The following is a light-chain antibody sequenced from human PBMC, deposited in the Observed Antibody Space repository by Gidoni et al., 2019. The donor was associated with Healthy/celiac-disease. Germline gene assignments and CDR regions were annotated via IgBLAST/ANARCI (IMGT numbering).Light chain of an antibody. CDR2: KAS. J-gene: IGKJ2*01. CDR3: QQYNSYQYT. CDR1: QSISSW. V-gene: IGKV1-5*03. Sequence: DIQMTQSPSTLSASVGDRVTITCRARQSISSWLAWYQQKPGKAPKLLIYKASSLESGVPSRFSGGGSGTEFTITISSLQPDDFATYYCQQYNSYQYTFGQGTKLEIK.